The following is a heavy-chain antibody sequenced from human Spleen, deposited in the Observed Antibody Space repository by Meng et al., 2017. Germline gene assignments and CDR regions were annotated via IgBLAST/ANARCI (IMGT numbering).Heavy chain of an antibody. V-gene: IGHV1-18*01. CDR1: GYSLSSDG. CDR2: INTYNGNT. CDR3: ATRGNPYLNC. Sequence: QGLLVQSCVEVSKPWASWKVSCEASGYSLSSDGFSWVRQAPGQGLEWLGWINTYNGNTDYAQKFQGRIIMTTDTFTSTAYMELRSLRSDDTAVYYCATRGNPYLNCWGQGTLVTVSS. J-gene: IGHJ4*02. D-gene: IGHD4-23*01.